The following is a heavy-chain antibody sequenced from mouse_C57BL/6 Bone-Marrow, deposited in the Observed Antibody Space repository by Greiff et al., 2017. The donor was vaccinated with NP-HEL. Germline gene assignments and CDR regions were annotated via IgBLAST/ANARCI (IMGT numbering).Heavy chain of an antibody. CDR3: AEGNYGSSYGFAY. CDR1: GYTFTDYY. V-gene: IGHV1-19*01. Sequence: EVQGVESGPVLVKPGASVKMSCKASGYTFTDYYMNWVKQSHGKSLEWIGVINPYNGGTSYNQKFKGKATLTVDKSSSTAYMELNSLTSEDSAVYYCAEGNYGSSYGFAYWGQGTLVTVSA. J-gene: IGHJ3*01. CDR2: INPYNGGT. D-gene: IGHD1-1*01.